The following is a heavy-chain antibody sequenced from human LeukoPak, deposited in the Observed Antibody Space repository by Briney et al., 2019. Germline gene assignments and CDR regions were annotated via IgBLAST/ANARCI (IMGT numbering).Heavy chain of an antibody. Sequence: PGGSLRLSCAASGFSFSSYWMNWVRQAPGKGLEWVANIKPDGSDKYYVDSVKGRFTISGDNAKNSLYLQMNSLRAEDTAVYYCTVGALGYWGRGTLINVSS. CDR3: TVGALGY. CDR1: GFSFSSYW. D-gene: IGHD3-16*01. V-gene: IGHV3-7*01. J-gene: IGHJ4*02. CDR2: IKPDGSDK.